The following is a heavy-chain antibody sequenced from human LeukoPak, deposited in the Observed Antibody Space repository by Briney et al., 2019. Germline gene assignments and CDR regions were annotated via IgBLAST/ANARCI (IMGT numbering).Heavy chain of an antibody. D-gene: IGHD4-17*01. Sequence: GASVKVSCKASGYTFTSYGISWVRQAPGQGLEWMGWISAYNGNTNYAQKLQGRVTMTTDTSTSTAYMELRSLRSDDTAVYYCARYYDSQDYGDGGGDYWGQGTLVTVSS. CDR2: ISAYNGNT. J-gene: IGHJ4*02. CDR3: ARYYDSQDYGDGGGDY. V-gene: IGHV1-18*01. CDR1: GYTFTSYG.